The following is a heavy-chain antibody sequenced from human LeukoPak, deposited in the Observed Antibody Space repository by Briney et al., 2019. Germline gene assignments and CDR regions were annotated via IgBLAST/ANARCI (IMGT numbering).Heavy chain of an antibody. D-gene: IGHD3-22*01. CDR1: GGSFSGYY. CDR2: INHSGST. Sequence: PSETLSLTCAVYGGSFSGYYWSWIRQPPGKGLEWVGEINHSGSTYYNPSLKSRVTISVDTSKNQFSLKLSSVTAADTAVYYCARGGRYYYDSSGYYPTYYYGMDGWGQGTTVTVSS. V-gene: IGHV4-34*01. CDR3: ARGGRYYYDSSGYYPTYYYGMDG. J-gene: IGHJ6*02.